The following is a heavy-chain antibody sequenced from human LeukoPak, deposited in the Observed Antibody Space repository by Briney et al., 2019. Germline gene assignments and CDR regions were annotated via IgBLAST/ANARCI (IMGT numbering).Heavy chain of an antibody. Sequence: SETLSLTCGVYGGSFSGYYWSWIRQPPGKGQEWIGEINHSGSTNYNPSLKSRVTISVDTSKNQFSLKLSSVTAADTAVYYCARLYYYGSGSSNWGQGTLVTVSS. CDR3: ARLYYYGSGSSN. CDR1: GGSFSGYY. CDR2: INHSGST. D-gene: IGHD3-10*01. J-gene: IGHJ4*02. V-gene: IGHV4-34*01.